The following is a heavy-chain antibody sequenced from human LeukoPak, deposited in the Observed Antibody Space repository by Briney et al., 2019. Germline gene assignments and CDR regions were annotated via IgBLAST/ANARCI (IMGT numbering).Heavy chain of an antibody. D-gene: IGHD3-9*01. CDR2: ISAYNGNT. Sequence: GASVKVSCKASGYTFTSYGISWVRQAPGQGLEWMGWISAYNGNTNYAQKLQGRVTMTTDTSTSTAYMELRSLRSDDTAVYYCASYDILTGYQYFQHWGQGTLVTVSS. CDR1: GYTFTSYG. V-gene: IGHV1-18*04. CDR3: ASYDILTGYQYFQH. J-gene: IGHJ1*01.